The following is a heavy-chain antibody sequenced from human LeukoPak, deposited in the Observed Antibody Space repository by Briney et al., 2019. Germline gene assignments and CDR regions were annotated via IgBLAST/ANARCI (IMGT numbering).Heavy chain of an antibody. CDR2: IWYDGSNK. J-gene: IGHJ4*02. V-gene: IGHV3-33*06. CDR1: GFTFSSYG. CDR3: AKDLNFGMAGWFFDY. D-gene: IGHD1-14*01. Sequence: PGGSLRLSCPAYGFTFSSYGMHWVRQAPSKGLEWVAVIWYDGSNKYYADSVKGRFTISRDNSKNTLYLQMNSLRAEDTAVYYCAKDLNFGMAGWFFDYWGQGTLVTVSS.